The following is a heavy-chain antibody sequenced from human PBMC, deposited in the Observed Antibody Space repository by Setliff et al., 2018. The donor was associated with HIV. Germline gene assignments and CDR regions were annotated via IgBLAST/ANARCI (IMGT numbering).Heavy chain of an antibody. V-gene: IGHV3-21*01. D-gene: IGHD6-13*01. CDR3: ARGPRAGIGAALPPHNFDY. Sequence: PGGSLRLSCAGYEFSFSLYTMNWVRQAPGKGLEWVSSISSSSAYIYYADSVKGRFTISRDNAKDSLYLHMNSLRVEDTAVYYCARGPRAGIGAALPPHNFDYWGQGTLVTVSS. CDR1: EFSFSLYT. CDR2: ISSSSAYI. J-gene: IGHJ4*02.